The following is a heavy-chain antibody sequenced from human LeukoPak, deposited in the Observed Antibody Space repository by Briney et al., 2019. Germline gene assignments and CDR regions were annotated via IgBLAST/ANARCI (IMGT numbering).Heavy chain of an antibody. V-gene: IGHV4-59*08. CDR3: ARAMAYYYDSSVGSVGYYFDY. CDR2: IYYSGST. Sequence: SETLSLTCTVSGGSISSYYWSWIRQPPGKGLEWIGYIYYSGSTNYNPSLKSRVTISVDTSKNQFSLKLGSVTAADTAVYYCARAMAYYYDSSVGSVGYYFDYWGQGTLVTVSS. J-gene: IGHJ4*02. D-gene: IGHD3-22*01. CDR1: GGSISSYY.